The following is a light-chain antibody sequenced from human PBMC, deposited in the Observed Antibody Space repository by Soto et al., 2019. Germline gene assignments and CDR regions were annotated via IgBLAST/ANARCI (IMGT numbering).Light chain of an antibody. V-gene: IGKV3-15*01. Sequence: EIVLTQSPATLSLSPGERATLSCRASQTVSSSLAWYQQKPGQAPRLLICGASTRATGIPARFSGSGSGTEFTLTISSLQSEDFAVYYCQQYNNWPPITFGQGTRLEIK. CDR1: QTVSSS. CDR3: QQYNNWPPIT. CDR2: GAS. J-gene: IGKJ5*01.